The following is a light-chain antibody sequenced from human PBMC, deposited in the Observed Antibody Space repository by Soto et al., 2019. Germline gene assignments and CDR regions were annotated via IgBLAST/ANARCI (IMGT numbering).Light chain of an antibody. Sequence: QSALTQPPSASGSPGQSVTISCTGTSSDVGGYNNVSWYQQHPGKAPKLMIYEVSKRPSGVPDRFSGSKSGNTASLTVSGRQAEDEADYYCSSYAGSNNVVFGGGTKLTVL. CDR2: EVS. V-gene: IGLV2-8*01. J-gene: IGLJ2*01. CDR3: SSYAGSNNVV. CDR1: SSDVGGYNN.